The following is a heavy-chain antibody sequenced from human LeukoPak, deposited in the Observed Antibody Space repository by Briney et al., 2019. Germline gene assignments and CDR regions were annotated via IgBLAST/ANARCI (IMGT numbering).Heavy chain of an antibody. CDR1: GFTFKKAW. J-gene: IGHJ4*02. V-gene: IGHV3-15*01. CDR2: IKNKDQGEAT. D-gene: IGHD5-24*01. CDR3: TTDDGPRSNYYFDY. Sequence: GGSLRLSCAVSGFTTSGFTFKKAWMSWVRQAPGKGLEWVGRIKNKDQGEATDYAAPVKGRFSISRDESESTLYLQMNSLKGEDTAVYYCTTDDGPRSNYYFDYWGQGTLVTVSS.